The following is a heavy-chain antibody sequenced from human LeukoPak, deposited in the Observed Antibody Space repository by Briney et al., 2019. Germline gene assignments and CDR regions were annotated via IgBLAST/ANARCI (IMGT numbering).Heavy chain of an antibody. D-gene: IGHD4-17*01. CDR3: ACPHDYGDYVGDFDI. CDR1: GFTFSSYA. Sequence: GGSLRLSCAASGFTFSSYAMSWVRQAPGKGLEWVSAINTPGGSTYYADSVKGRFTISIDNSKNTLYLQMNSLRAEDTAVYYCACPHDYGDYVGDFDIWGQGTMVTVSS. J-gene: IGHJ3*02. V-gene: IGHV3-23*01. CDR2: INTPGGST.